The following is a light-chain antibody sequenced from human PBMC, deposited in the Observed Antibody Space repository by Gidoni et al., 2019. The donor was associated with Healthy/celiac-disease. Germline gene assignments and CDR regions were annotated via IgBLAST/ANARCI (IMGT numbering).Light chain of an antibody. V-gene: IGLV4-60*03. CDR2: LEGSGSY. CDR1: SGHSSYI. Sequence: QPVLTQSSSASASLGSWVKLTCTLSSGHSSYIIAWHQQQPGKAPRYLMKLEGSGSYNKGSGVPDRFSGSSSGADRYLTISNLQSEDEADYYCETWDSNSLVFGGGTKLXVX. CDR3: ETWDSNSLV. J-gene: IGLJ3*02.